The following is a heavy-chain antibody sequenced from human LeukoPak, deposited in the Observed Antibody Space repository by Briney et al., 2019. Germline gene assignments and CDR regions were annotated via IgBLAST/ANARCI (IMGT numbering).Heavy chain of an antibody. V-gene: IGHV1-8*01. CDR2: MNPNGGNT. J-gene: IGHJ5*02. D-gene: IGHD3-10*01. CDR3: ARGPYYYGSGSYYTDNWFDP. CDR1: GYTFTSYD. Sequence: GASVKLSCKASGYTFTSYDINWVRQATGQGLEWMGWMNPNGGNTGYAQKFQGRVTMTRNTSIITAYMELSSLRSEDTAVYYCARGPYYYGSGSYYTDNWFDPWGQGTLVTVSS.